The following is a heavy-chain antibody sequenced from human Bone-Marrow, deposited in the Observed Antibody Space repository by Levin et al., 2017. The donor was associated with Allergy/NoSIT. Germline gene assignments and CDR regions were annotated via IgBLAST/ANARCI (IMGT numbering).Heavy chain of an antibody. CDR3: GRYASGAYYFDY. CDR1: GYDFSSYW. D-gene: IGHD4/OR15-4a*01. CDR2: IYVGDPRT. Sequence: PGESLKISCQGSGYDFSSYWIGWVRQMPGKGLEWMGLIYVGDPRTRYRPSFQGQVSISADKSINTVYLQLRSLQASDTAIYYCGRYASGAYYFDYWGQGSLIIVSS. J-gene: IGHJ4*02. V-gene: IGHV5-51*01.